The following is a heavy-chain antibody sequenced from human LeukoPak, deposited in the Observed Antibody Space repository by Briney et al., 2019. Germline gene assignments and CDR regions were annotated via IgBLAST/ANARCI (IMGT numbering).Heavy chain of an antibody. V-gene: IGHV3-49*04. D-gene: IGHD5-18*01. J-gene: IGHJ4*02. CDR3: TRDVDTAIASADY. CDR1: GIMLSTNA. Sequence: GGSLRLSCAASGIMLSTNAMDWVRQAPGKGLEWVGFIRSKAYGGTTEYAASVKGRFTISRDDSKSIAYLQMNSLKTEDTAVYYCTRDVDTAIASADYWGQGTLVTVSS. CDR2: IRSKAYGGTT.